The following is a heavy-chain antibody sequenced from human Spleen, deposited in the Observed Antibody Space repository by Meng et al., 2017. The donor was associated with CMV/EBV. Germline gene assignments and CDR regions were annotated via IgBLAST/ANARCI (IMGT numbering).Heavy chain of an antibody. J-gene: IGHJ4*02. CDR3: ARQQLVN. D-gene: IGHD6-6*01. V-gene: IGHV1-2*02. CDR2: INPNSDAT. CDR1: GFTFTDYY. Sequence: ASVKVSCKASGFTFTDYYIHWVRQAPGQGLEWMGWINPNSDATNHAQRFQGRVTMTRDTSISTAYMELSRLRSDDTAVYYCARQQLVNWGQGTLVTVSS.